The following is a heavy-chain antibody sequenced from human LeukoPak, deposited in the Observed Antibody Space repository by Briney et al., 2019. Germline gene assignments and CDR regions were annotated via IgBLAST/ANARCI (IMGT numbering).Heavy chain of an antibody. CDR1: GFTFSSYA. Sequence: GGSLRLSCAASGFTFSSYAMHWVRQAPGKGLEWVAVISYDGSNKYYADSVKGRFTISRDNSKNTLYLQMNSLRAEDAAVYYCARATRGSAHFDYWGQGTLVTVSS. CDR3: ARATRGSAHFDY. D-gene: IGHD1-26*01. V-gene: IGHV3-30-3*01. J-gene: IGHJ4*02. CDR2: ISYDGSNK.